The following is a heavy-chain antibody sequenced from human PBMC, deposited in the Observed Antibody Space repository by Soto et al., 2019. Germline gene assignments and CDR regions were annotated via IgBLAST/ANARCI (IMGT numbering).Heavy chain of an antibody. D-gene: IGHD6-13*01. J-gene: IGHJ5*02. V-gene: IGHV1-69*13. CDR3: ARVGVALIAAAGPPRFDP. Sequence: ASVKVSCKASGGTFSSYAISWVRQAPGQGLEWMGGIIPIFGTANYAQKFQGRVTITADESTSTAYMELSSLRSEDTAVYYCARVGVALIAAAGPPRFDPWGQGTLLTVSS. CDR1: GGTFSSYA. CDR2: IIPIFGTA.